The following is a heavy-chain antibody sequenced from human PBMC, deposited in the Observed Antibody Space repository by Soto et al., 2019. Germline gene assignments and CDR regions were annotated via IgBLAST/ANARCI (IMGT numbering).Heavy chain of an antibody. D-gene: IGHD6-13*01. V-gene: IGHV1-18*01. J-gene: IGHJ4*02. CDR3: ARDFTKSSSWPYYFDY. CDR1: GYTFTTYG. Sequence: QVQLVQSGAEVKKPGASVKVPCKASGYTFTTYGISWVRXAPXXXXXXXGWISAYSGSTKFAQKLQGRVTMTTDTSTTTAYMELRSLTSDDTAVYYCARDFTKSSSWPYYFDYWGQGTLVTVSS. CDR2: ISAYSGST.